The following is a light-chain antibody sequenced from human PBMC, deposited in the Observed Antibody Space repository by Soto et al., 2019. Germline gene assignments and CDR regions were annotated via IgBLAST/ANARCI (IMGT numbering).Light chain of an antibody. CDR2: EGG. CDR3: CTYAGGTTWV. CDR1: SSDVGSYNL. Sequence: QSALTQPASVSGSPGQSITISCTGTSSDVGSYNLVSWYQQHPGKAPKLMIYEGGKRPSGVSDRFSGSKSGNTASLTISGLQAEDEADYYCCTYAGGTTWVFGGGTKVTFL. J-gene: IGLJ3*02. V-gene: IGLV2-23*01.